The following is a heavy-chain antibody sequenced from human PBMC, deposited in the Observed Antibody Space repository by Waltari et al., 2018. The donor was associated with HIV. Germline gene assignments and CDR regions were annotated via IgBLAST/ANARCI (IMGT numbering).Heavy chain of an antibody. CDR1: GGSISSSSYY. D-gene: IGHD6-19*01. V-gene: IGHV4-39*01. J-gene: IGHJ4*02. CDR2: IYYRWST. Sequence: QLQLQESGPGLVKPSETLSLTCTVSGGSISSSSYYWGWIRQPPGKGLEWIGSIYYRWSTYYHPSLQRRVTISVDTSKNQFSLRLSSVPAADTAVYYCASQTPSGWYHIFDYWGQGTLVTVSS. CDR3: ASQTPSGWYHIFDY.